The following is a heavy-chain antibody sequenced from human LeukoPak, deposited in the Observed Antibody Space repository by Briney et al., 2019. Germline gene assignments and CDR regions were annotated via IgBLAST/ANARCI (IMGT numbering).Heavy chain of an antibody. J-gene: IGHJ4*02. Sequence: SETLSLTCAVYGGSFSGYYWSWIRQPPGKGLEWIGEINHSGSTNYNPSLKSRVTISVDTSKNQFSLKLSSVTAADTAVYYCARGGIANQEPPAIGFDYWGQGTLVTVSS. V-gene: IGHV4-34*01. CDR1: GGSFSGYY. D-gene: IGHD6-13*01. CDR3: ARGGIANQEPPAIGFDY. CDR2: INHSGST.